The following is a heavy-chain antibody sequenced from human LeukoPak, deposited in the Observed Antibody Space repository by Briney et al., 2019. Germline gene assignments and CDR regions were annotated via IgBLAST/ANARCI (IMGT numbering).Heavy chain of an antibody. Sequence: GGSLRLSCSASGFTLSTYVMHWVRQAPGKGLEHVSLISGNGGSTYYADSVQGRFTISRDTSKNKLYLQLRSLRLEDTVVYYCVRGDLFRWFGEGWFGMDVWGQGTTVTVSS. V-gene: IGHV3-64D*06. CDR3: VRGDLFRWFGEGWFGMDV. CDR2: ISGNGGST. D-gene: IGHD3-10*01. CDR1: GFTLSTYV. J-gene: IGHJ6*02.